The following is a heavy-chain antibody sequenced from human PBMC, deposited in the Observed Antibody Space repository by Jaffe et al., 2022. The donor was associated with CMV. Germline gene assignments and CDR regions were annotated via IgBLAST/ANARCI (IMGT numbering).Heavy chain of an antibody. CDR3: AKDETYYDFWSGYYIFGWFDP. J-gene: IGHJ5*02. CDR1: GFTFSSYA. D-gene: IGHD3-3*01. Sequence: EVQLLESGGGLVQPGGSLRLSCAASGFTFSSYAMSWVRQAPGKGLEWVSAISGSGGSTYYADSVKGRFTISRDNSKNTLYLQMNSLRAEDTAVYYCAKDETYYDFWSGYYIFGWFDPWGQGTLVTVSS. CDR2: ISGSGGST. V-gene: IGHV3-23*01.